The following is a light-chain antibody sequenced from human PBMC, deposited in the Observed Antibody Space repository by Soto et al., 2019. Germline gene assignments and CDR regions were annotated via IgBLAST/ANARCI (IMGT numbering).Light chain of an antibody. J-gene: IGLJ1*01. CDR1: SSDVGYYNV. Sequence: QSALTQPASVSGSPGQSITISCTGTSSDVGYYNVVSWYQQHPGKAPKLMIYEGSKRPSGVSNRFSGSKSGNTDSLTISGLQAEDEADYYCCSYADSSTYVFGTGTKLTVL. CDR2: EGS. V-gene: IGLV2-23*01. CDR3: CSYADSSTYV.